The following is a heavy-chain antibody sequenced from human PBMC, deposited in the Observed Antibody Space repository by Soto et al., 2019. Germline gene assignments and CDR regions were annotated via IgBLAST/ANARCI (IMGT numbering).Heavy chain of an antibody. D-gene: IGHD2-8*01. CDR3: ARVYYGMDL. V-gene: IGHV3-72*01. CDR2: TRNKANSYTT. CDR1: GFTFSDHY. Sequence: EVQLVESGGGLVQPGGSLRLSCAASGFTFSDHYMDWVRQAPGKGLEWVGRTRNKANSYTTEYAASVKGRFTIPRDDSKISVYEQMNSLKTEYTAVYYCARVYYGMDLWGQGTTVTVSS. J-gene: IGHJ6*02.